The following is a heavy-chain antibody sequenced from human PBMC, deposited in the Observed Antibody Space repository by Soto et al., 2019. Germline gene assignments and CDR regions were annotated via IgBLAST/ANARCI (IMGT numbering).Heavy chain of an antibody. D-gene: IGHD3-10*01. CDR3: ARDRGAASDIRYYYYGIDV. CDR2: ISSSSSYI. Sequence: GGSLRLSCAASGFIFDIYSMTWVRQAPGKRLEWVSSISSSSSYIYYADSVKGRFTISRDNAENSLYLQMSSLRAGDTAVYYCARDRGAASDIRYYYYGIDVWGQGTTVTVSS. V-gene: IGHV3-21*01. CDR1: GFIFDIYS. J-gene: IGHJ6*02.